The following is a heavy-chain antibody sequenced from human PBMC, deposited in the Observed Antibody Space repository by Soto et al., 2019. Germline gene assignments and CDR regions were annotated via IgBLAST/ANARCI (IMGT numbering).Heavy chain of an antibody. CDR2: VHYSGST. CDR3: ARRPTGSGSTYLET. J-gene: IGHJ4*02. D-gene: IGHD3-10*01. CDR1: GDSISSGEYY. Sequence: QVHLQESGPGLVKPSETLSLTCSVSGDSISSGEYYWNWIRQHPVKGLEWIGFVHYSGSTFYNPSLARRVSISIDTSQNRFSLKWTSVTSADTAGYYCARRPTGSGSTYLETWGQGTRITFSS. V-gene: IGHV4-31*03.